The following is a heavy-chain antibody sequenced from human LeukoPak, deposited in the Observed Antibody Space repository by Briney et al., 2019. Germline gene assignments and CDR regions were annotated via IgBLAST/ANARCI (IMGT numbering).Heavy chain of an antibody. V-gene: IGHV4-59*08. CDR1: GGSICSYY. CDR3: ARGDETRYYFDY. CDR2: IYYSGST. Sequence: PSETLSLTCTVSGGSICSYYWSWIRQPPGKGLEWIGYIYYSGSTNYNPSLKSRVTISVDTSKNQFSLKLSSVTAADTAVYYCARGDETRYYFDYWGQGTLVTVSS. J-gene: IGHJ4*02. D-gene: IGHD3-10*01.